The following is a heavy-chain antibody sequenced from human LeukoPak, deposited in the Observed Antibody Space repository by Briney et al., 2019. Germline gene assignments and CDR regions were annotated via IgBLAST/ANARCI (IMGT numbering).Heavy chain of an antibody. CDR1: GGTFSSYA. CDR3: ARGPSGSDY. CDR2: IIPIFGTA. V-gene: IGHV1-69*01. Sequence: VASVKVSCKASGGTFSSYAISWVRQAPGQGLEWMGGIIPIFGTANYAQKFQGRVTITADESTSTAYMELSSLRSDDTAVYYCARGPSGSDYWGQGTLVTVSS. D-gene: IGHD3-10*01. J-gene: IGHJ4*02.